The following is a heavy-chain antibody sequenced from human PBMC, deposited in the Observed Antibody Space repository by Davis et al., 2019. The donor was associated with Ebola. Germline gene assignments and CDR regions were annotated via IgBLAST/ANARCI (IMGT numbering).Heavy chain of an antibody. CDR2: INYGVGTT. CDR3: ARELQNRNAIHWFDT. CDR1: GFTFNMKA. V-gene: IGHV3-23*01. J-gene: IGHJ5*02. Sequence: GESLKISCEASGFTFNMKAMSWVRQAPGKGLEWVSTINYGVGTTYYADSVKGRFTISRDDSRHPLSLQMNSLRAEDTAVYYCARELQNRNAIHWFDTWGQGTLVTVS. D-gene: IGHD1-1*01.